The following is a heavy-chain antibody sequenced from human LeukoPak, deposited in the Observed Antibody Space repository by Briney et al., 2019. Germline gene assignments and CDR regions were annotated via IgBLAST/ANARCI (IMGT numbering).Heavy chain of an antibody. D-gene: IGHD3-10*01. Sequence: ASVKVSCKASGYTFTSYGISWVRQAPGQGLEWMGWMNPYSGGTNYAQKFQGRVTMTRDTPISTAYMELSRLRSDDTAVYYCARDYGSGSYYSVYYYYYMDVWGKGTTVTVSS. CDR2: MNPYSGGT. CDR3: ARDYGSGSYYSVYYYYYMDV. J-gene: IGHJ6*03. V-gene: IGHV1-2*02. CDR1: GYTFTSYG.